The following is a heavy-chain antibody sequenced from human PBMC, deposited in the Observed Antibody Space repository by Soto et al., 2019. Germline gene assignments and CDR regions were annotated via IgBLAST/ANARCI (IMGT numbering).Heavy chain of an antibody. J-gene: IGHJ6*03. CDR1: GFTFSSYS. Sequence: GGSLRLSCAASGFTFSSYSMNWVRQAPGKGLEWVSSISSSSSYIYYADSVKGRFTISRDNAKNSLYLQMNSLRAEDAAVYYCARVFLSYMDVWGKGTTVTVSS. CDR2: ISSSSSYI. V-gene: IGHV3-21*01. D-gene: IGHD3-3*01. CDR3: ARVFLSYMDV.